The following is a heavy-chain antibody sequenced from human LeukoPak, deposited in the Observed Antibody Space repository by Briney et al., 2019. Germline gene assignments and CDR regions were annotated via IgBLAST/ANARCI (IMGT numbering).Heavy chain of an antibody. Sequence: GGSLRLSCAASGFTFSSYEMNWVRQAPGKGLEWVSYISSSGSTIYYADSVKGRFTISRDNAKNPLYLQMTSRRAEDKAVYYCAELGIIIIGGVWGKKTTLTISS. CDR2: ISSSGSTI. D-gene: IGHD3-10*01. J-gene: IGHJ6*03. CDR3: AELGIIIIGGV. V-gene: IGHV3-48*03. CDR1: GFTFSSYE.